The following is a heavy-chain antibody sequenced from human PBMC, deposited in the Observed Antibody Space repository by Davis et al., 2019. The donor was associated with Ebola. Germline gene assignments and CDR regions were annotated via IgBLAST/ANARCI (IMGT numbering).Heavy chain of an antibody. CDR3: ATPRGDYGDLWFDP. V-gene: IGHV1-69*04. CDR2: IIPILGIA. Sequence: SVKVSCKASGYTFTSYAISWVRQAPGQGLEWMGRIIPILGIANYAQKFQGRVTITADKSTSTAYMELSSLRSEDTAVYYCATPRGDYGDLWFDPWGQGTLVTVSS. J-gene: IGHJ5*02. D-gene: IGHD4-17*01. CDR1: GYTFTSYA.